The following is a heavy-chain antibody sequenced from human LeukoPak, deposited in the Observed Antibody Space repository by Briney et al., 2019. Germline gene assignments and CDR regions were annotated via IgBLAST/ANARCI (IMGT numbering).Heavy chain of an antibody. CDR3: ARHLGGSSSWGEFDY. CDR1: GYSFTSYW. CDR2: IYPGDSDT. D-gene: IGHD6-6*01. Sequence: GESLKISCKGSGYSFTSYWIGWVRQMPGKGLEWMGIIYPGDSDTRYSPSFQGQVTISADKSISTAYLQWSSLKASDTAMYYCARHLGGSSSWGEFDYWGQGTLVTVSS. J-gene: IGHJ4*02. V-gene: IGHV5-51*01.